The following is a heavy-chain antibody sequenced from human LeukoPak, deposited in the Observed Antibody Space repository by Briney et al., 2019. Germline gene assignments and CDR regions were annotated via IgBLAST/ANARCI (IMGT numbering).Heavy chain of an antibody. CDR3: ARGAPITMIVVVISRRYFDL. CDR2: INHSGST. D-gene: IGHD3-22*01. Sequence: SETLSLTCAVYGGSFSGYYWSWIRQPPGKGLEWIGEINHSGSTNYNPSLKSRVTISVDTSKNQFSLKLSSVTAADTAVYYCARGAPITMIVVVISRRYFDLWGSGTLVTVSS. J-gene: IGHJ2*01. CDR1: GGSFSGYY. V-gene: IGHV4-34*01.